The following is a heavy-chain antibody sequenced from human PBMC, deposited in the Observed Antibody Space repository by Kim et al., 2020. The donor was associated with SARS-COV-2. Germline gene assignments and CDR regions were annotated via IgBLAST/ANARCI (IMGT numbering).Heavy chain of an antibody. Sequence: GGSLRLSCAASGFTFSSYSMAWVRQAPGKGLQWISYISISTTPIYYADSVKGRFTISRDNARNSVYLQMDSLRDEDTAVYYCARGCSFDCSSSSCPSPFDFWGQGTLVTVSS. CDR2: ISISTTPI. V-gene: IGHV3-48*02. CDR3: ARGCSFDCSSSSCPSPFDF. D-gene: IGHD2-2*01. J-gene: IGHJ4*02. CDR1: GFTFSSYS.